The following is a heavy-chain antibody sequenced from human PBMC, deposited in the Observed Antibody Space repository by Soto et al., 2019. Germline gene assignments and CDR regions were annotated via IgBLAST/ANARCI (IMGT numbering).Heavy chain of an antibody. CDR2: ISDGGGST. V-gene: IGHV3-23*01. Sequence: EVQLLESGGDLVQPGGSLRLSCSASGFSFSSYAMSWVRQAPGKGLEWVSDISDGGGSTYYADSVKGRFTISRDNSKKMCLLQMTSLRAEDTAVYYCGKCRGATNRWHLERWGRGTLVSVSS. J-gene: IGHJ2*01. D-gene: IGHD2-15*01. CDR1: GFSFSSYA. CDR3: GKCRGATNRWHLER.